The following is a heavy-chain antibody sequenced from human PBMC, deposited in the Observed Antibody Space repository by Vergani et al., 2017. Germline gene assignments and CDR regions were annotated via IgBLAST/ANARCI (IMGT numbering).Heavy chain of an antibody. CDR1: GFTFSSYW. CDR2: IKQDGSEK. J-gene: IGHJ5*02. V-gene: IGHV3-7*01. Sequence: VQLVESGGGLVKPGGSLRLSCAASGFTFSSYWMSWVRQAPGKGLEWVANIKQDGSEKYYVDSVKGRFAISRDNAKNSLYLQMNSLRAEDTAVYYCARDMPGIAVAENWFDPWGQGTLVTVSS. CDR3: ARDMPGIAVAENWFDP. D-gene: IGHD6-19*01.